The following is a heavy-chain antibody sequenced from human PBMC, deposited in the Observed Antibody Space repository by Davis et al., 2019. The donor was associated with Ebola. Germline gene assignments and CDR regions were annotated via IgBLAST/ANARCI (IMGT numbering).Heavy chain of an antibody. CDR2: ISGSGGST. CDR3: AKESSSSWNY. Sequence: PGGSLRLSCAASGFTVSSNYMSWVRQAPGKGLEWVSAISGSGGSTYYADSVKGRFTISRDNSKNTLYLQMNSLRAEDTAVYYCAKESSSSWNYWGQGTLVTVSS. J-gene: IGHJ4*02. CDR1: GFTVSSNY. V-gene: IGHV3-23*01. D-gene: IGHD6-13*01.